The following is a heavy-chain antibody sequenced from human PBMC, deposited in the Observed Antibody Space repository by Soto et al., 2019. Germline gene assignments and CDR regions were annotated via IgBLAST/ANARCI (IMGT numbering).Heavy chain of an antibody. D-gene: IGHD3-10*01. V-gene: IGHV1-46*01. Sequence: QVQLVQSGAEVKKPGASVKVSCKASGYTFTSYYMHWVRQAPGQGLEWMGIISPSGGSTSYAQKFQGRVTMTRDTSTSTVYMELSSLRSEDTAVYYCAREGRWVGAGDYWGQGTLVTVSS. CDR3: AREGRWVGAGDY. CDR2: ISPSGGST. J-gene: IGHJ4*02. CDR1: GYTFTSYY.